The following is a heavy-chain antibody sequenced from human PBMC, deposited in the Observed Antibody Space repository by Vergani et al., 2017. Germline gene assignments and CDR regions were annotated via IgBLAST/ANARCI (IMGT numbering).Heavy chain of an antibody. Sequence: QVQLVQSGAEVKKPGSSVKVSCKASGGTFSSYATSWVRQAPGQGLEWRGGIIPIFGTANYAQKFQGRVTITADESTSTAYMELSSLRSEDTAVYYCARDQFYAPARIVVVPPSGDYWGQGTLVTVSS. D-gene: IGHD2-2*01. J-gene: IGHJ4*02. CDR1: GGTFSSYA. CDR3: ARDQFYAPARIVVVPPSGDY. V-gene: IGHV1-69*01. CDR2: IIPIFGTA.